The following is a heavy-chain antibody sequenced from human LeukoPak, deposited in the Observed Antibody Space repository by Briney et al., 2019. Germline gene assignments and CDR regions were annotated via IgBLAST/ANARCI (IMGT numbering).Heavy chain of an antibody. V-gene: IGHV3-48*04. CDR1: GFTFSSYS. CDR2: ITNSGSGK. CDR3: ARDAGNYVFDY. Sequence: GGSLRLSCAASGFTFSSYSMNWVRQAPGKGLEWVSYITNSGSGKYYADSVKGRFTISRDNAKNSLYLQMNSLSAEDTAVYYCARDAGNYVFDYWGQGTLVTVSS. D-gene: IGHD3-16*01. J-gene: IGHJ4*02.